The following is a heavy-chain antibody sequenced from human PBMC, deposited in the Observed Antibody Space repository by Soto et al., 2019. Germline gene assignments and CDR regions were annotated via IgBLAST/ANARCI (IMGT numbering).Heavy chain of an antibody. Sequence: EVQLLESGGGLVQPGGSLRLSCAASGFTFSSYAMSWVRQAPGKGLEWVSTVSGTGTTNYADSVRGRFTVSRDNSKNRLYLQMNSLRAVDTAEYYCARDYYFDHWGQGTLVTVSS. V-gene: IGHV3-23*01. CDR2: VSGTGTT. J-gene: IGHJ4*02. CDR3: ARDYYFDH. CDR1: GFTFSSYA.